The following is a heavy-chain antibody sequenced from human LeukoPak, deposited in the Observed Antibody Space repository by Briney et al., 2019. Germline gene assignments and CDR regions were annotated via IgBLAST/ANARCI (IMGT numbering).Heavy chain of an antibody. D-gene: IGHD3-22*01. CDR1: GVSISGSSFY. Sequence: SETLSLTCTVSGVSISGSSFYWGWIRQPPGKGLEWIGSIYYSGSTYYNPSLKSRVTMSVDTSNNQFSLKLSSVTAADTAVYYCARTRSPSKYDDSSGYGYWGQGTLVTVSS. CDR2: IYYSGST. V-gene: IGHV4-39*01. J-gene: IGHJ4*02. CDR3: ARTRSPSKYDDSSGYGY.